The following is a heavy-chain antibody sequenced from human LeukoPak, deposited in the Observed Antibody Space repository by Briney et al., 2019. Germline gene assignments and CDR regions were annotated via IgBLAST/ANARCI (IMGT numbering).Heavy chain of an antibody. CDR2: ISSSGSTI. CDR3: ARGRGAAARNWFDP. Sequence: GGSLRLSCAASGFTFSSYEMNWVRQAPGKGLEWVSYISSSGSTIYYADSVKGRFTISRDNAKNSLYLQMNSLRAEDTAVYYCARGRGAAARNWFDPWGQGTLVTVSP. V-gene: IGHV3-48*03. D-gene: IGHD6-13*01. CDR1: GFTFSSYE. J-gene: IGHJ5*02.